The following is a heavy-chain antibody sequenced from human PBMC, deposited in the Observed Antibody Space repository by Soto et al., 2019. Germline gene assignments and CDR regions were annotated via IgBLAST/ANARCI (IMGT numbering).Heavy chain of an antibody. Sequence: QITLNESGPTLVKPTQTLTLTCTFSGFSLSTRDVGVAWIRQPPGEALEWLGVVYWDDDKTYSPSLKSRLTITKDTSKNQVVLRMTKVDPVDTATYYCAHCRGGVASFWGQGTLVTVSS. CDR1: GFSLSTRDVG. CDR3: AHCRGGVASF. D-gene: IGHD3-16*01. J-gene: IGHJ4*02. V-gene: IGHV2-5*02. CDR2: VYWDDDK.